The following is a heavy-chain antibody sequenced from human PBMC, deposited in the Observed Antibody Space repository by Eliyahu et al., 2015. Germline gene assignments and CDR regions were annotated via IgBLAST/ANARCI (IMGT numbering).Heavy chain of an antibody. V-gene: IGHV3-74*03. Sequence: EVQLVESGGGLVQPGGSXRXXCXASGFTXXXXWMPWVRQTPGKGLVWVSRISSDGSSATYADSVKGRFTISRDNAQNTVFLQMNSLRVEDTAMYYCARDDWRSSSFYDWFDPWGQGTLVTVSS. CDR3: ARDDWRSSSFYDWFDP. J-gene: IGHJ5*02. D-gene: IGHD2-2*01. CDR2: ISSDGSSA. CDR1: GFTXXXXW.